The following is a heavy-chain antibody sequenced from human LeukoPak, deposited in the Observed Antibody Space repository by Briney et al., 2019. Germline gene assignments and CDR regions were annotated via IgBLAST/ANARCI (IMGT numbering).Heavy chain of an antibody. J-gene: IGHJ4*02. CDR3: ARGIQLLR. D-gene: IGHD5-18*01. Sequence: SETLSLTCAVYGGSFGGYYWSWIRQPPGKGLEWIGEINQSGSTNYNPSLKSRVTISVDTSKNQFSLKLSSVTAADTAVYYCARGIQLLRWGQGTLVTVSS. V-gene: IGHV4-34*01. CDR2: INQSGST. CDR1: GGSFGGYY.